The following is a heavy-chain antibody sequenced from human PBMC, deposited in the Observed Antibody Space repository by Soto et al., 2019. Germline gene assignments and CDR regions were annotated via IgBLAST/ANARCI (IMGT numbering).Heavy chain of an antibody. Sequence: PGGSLRLSCAASGFTFSSYSMNWVRQAPGKGLEWVSSISSSSSYIYYADSVKGRFTISRDNAKNSLYLQMNSLRAEDTAVYYCARIRRQAVVVAASRGLWFDPWGQGTLVTVSS. CDR3: ARIRRQAVVVAASRGLWFDP. J-gene: IGHJ5*02. D-gene: IGHD2-15*01. V-gene: IGHV3-21*01. CDR2: ISSSSSYI. CDR1: GFTFSSYS.